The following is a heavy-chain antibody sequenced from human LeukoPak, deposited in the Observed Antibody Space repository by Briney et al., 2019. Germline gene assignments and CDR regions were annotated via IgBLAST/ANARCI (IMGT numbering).Heavy chain of an antibody. CDR2: INSDGSST. D-gene: IGHD6-6*01. CDR1: GFTFSSYW. J-gene: IGHJ4*02. Sequence: SGGSLRLSCAASGFTFSSYWMHWVRQAPGKGLVWVSRINSDGSSTSYADSVKGRFTISRDNSKNTLYLQMNSLRAEDTAVYYCAKLRYSSSSGAAVDYWGQGTLVTVSS. V-gene: IGHV3-74*01. CDR3: AKLRYSSSSGAAVDY.